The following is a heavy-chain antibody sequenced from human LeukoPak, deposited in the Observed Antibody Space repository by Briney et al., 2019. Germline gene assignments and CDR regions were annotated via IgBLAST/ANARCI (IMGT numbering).Heavy chain of an antibody. CDR3: ARTRDIVVVPAAPRGGFYGMDV. V-gene: IGHV1-69*04. CDR2: IIPIFGIA. CDR1: GGTFSSYA. J-gene: IGHJ6*02. Sequence: SVKVSCKASGGTFSSYAISWVRQAPGQGLEWMGRIIPIFGIANYAQKFQGRVTITADKSTSTAYMELSSLRSEDTAVYYCARTRDIVVVPAAPRGGFYGMDVWGQGTTVTVSS. D-gene: IGHD2-2*01.